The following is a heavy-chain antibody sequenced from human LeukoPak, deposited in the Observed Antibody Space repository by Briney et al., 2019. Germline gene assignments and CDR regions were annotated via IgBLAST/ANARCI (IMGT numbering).Heavy chain of an antibody. J-gene: IGHJ4*02. CDR3: AKDRWRDGSSSFDN. V-gene: IGHV1-18*01. Sequence: ASVKVSCKASGYTFTNFGISWVRQAPGRGLEWMGWISTYNGNTNYAQKVQGRVTMTTDTSTSTAYMELRSLRSDDTAVYYCAKDRWRDGSSSFDNWGQGTLVTVSS. D-gene: IGHD6-6*01. CDR1: GYTFTNFG. CDR2: ISTYNGNT.